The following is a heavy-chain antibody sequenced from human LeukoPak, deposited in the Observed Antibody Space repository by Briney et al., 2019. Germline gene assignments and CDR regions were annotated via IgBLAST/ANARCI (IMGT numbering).Heavy chain of an antibody. D-gene: IGHD3-10*01. CDR2: INPNSGGT. J-gene: IGHJ5*01. V-gene: IGHV1-2*02. Sequence: ASVKVSCKASGYTFTGYYMHWVRQAPGQGLEWMGWINPNSGGTNYAQKFQGRVTMTRDTSISTAYMELSRLRSDDTAVYYCARDLVSSLLWFGESQHNWFDSWGQGTLVTVSS. CDR1: GYTFTGYY. CDR3: ARDLVSSLLWFGESQHNWFDS.